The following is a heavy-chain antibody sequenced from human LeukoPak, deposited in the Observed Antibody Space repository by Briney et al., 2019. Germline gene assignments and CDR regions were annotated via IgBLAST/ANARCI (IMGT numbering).Heavy chain of an antibody. Sequence: SGGSLRLSCAASGFTFSSYAMSWVRQAPGKGLEWVSAISGSGGSTYYADSVKGRFTISRDNSKNTLYLQMNSLRAEDTAVYYCAKDRKRTNVAYYDFWSGYGFGYWGQGTLVTVSS. J-gene: IGHJ4*02. CDR2: ISGSGGST. V-gene: IGHV3-23*01. CDR3: AKDRKRTNVAYYDFWSGYGFGY. CDR1: GFTFSSYA. D-gene: IGHD3-3*01.